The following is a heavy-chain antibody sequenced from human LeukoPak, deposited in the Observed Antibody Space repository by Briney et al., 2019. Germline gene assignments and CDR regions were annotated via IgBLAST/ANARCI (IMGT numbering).Heavy chain of an antibody. Sequence: GRSLRLSCAASGFTFSTYAMHWVRQAPGKGLEWVAVISHDGSSKYYSDSVKGRFTISRDNAKNSLYLQVDSLRAEDTAVYYCARSRSAGYWGQGTLVTVSS. J-gene: IGHJ4*02. CDR3: ARSRSAGY. V-gene: IGHV3-30-3*01. CDR2: ISHDGSSK. CDR1: GFTFSTYA.